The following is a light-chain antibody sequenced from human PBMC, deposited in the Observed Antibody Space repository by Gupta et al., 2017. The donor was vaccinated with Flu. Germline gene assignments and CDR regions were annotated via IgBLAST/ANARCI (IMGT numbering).Light chain of an antibody. CDR3: SSYTSSGALV. Sequence: QSAPTQPASVSGSPGQSITISCTGTSSDVGGYNYVSWYQQHPGKAPKLMIYEVSNRPSGVSNRFSGSKSGNTASLTISGLQTEDEADYYCSSYTSSGALVFGGGTKLTVL. CDR1: SSDVGGYNY. V-gene: IGLV2-14*01. J-gene: IGLJ3*02. CDR2: EVS.